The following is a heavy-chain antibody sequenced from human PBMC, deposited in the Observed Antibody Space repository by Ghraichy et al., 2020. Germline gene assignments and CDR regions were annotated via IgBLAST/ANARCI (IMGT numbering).Heavy chain of an antibody. CDR1: GGSLSGYY. CDR2: IRPGGNT. V-gene: IGHV4-34*01. J-gene: IGHJ4*02. D-gene: IGHD1/OR15-1a*01. CDR3: TRGEDSRKQGY. Sequence: SETLSLTCAVYGGSLSGYYWDWVRQPPGKGLEWIGEIRPGGNTYYNPSLKSRVPISLDASTKQFSLKMNSVTAADTAVYYCTRGEDSRKQGYWGRGTLVTGSS.